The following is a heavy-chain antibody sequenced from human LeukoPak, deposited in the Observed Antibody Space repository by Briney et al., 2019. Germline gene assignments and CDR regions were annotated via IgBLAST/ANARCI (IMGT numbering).Heavy chain of an antibody. Sequence: GGSLRLSCAASGFTFSSYAMSWVRQAPGKGLEWVSAISGSGGNTYHADSVKGRFTISRDNSKNTLYLQMNSLRAEDTAVYYCAKDWYSSSWYEFLDCWGQGTLVTVSS. V-gene: IGHV3-23*01. J-gene: IGHJ4*02. CDR3: AKDWYSSSWYEFLDC. CDR1: GFTFSSYA. CDR2: ISGSGGNT. D-gene: IGHD6-13*01.